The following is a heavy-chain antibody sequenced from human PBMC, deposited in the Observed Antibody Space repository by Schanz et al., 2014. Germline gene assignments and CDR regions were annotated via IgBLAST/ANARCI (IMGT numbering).Heavy chain of an antibody. CDR3: ARLGVGDKAYYYYGTDV. D-gene: IGHD1-26*01. CDR2: IFFSGST. CDR1: GVSIGGYY. J-gene: IGHJ6*02. Sequence: QVQLQESGPGLVKPSETLSLTCTVSGVSIGGYYWSWIRQPPGKGREWIGYIFFSGSTTYNPSFNGRGTIPVDIPKTQSPRNRSPVPAADTAVYYCARLGVGDKAYYYYGTDVWGQGTTVLVSS. V-gene: IGHV4-59*08.